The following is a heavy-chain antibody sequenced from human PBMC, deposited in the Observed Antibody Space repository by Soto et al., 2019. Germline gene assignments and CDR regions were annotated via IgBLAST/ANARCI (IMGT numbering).Heavy chain of an antibody. CDR3: AGGGNSVDY. Sequence: QVQLVQSGAEVKKPGSSVKVSCKASEGTFSIYAISWGRQAPGQGLEWMGGIIPISGTANYAQMFQGRVPITADESTSTAYMELSSLRSEDTAVYYCAGGGNSVDYWGKGTLVTVSS. D-gene: IGHD2-21*02. J-gene: IGHJ4*02. CDR1: EGTFSIYA. V-gene: IGHV1-69*01. CDR2: IIPISGTA.